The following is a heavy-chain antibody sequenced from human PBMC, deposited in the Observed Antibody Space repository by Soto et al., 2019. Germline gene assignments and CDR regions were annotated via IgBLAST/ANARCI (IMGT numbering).Heavy chain of an antibody. J-gene: IGHJ6*02. CDR1: GVTFSSYA. CDR2: IIPIFGTA. Sequence: QVQLVQSGAEVKKPGSSVKVSCKASGVTFSSYAISWVRQAPGQGLEWMGGIIPIFGTANYAQKFQGRVTITADESTCTAYMGVSSLRSEDTAVYYCARGNCSITSGYVAYYYCMAFWGQGTTVTVAS. D-gene: IGHD2-2*01. CDR3: ARGNCSITSGYVAYYYCMAF. V-gene: IGHV1-69*01.